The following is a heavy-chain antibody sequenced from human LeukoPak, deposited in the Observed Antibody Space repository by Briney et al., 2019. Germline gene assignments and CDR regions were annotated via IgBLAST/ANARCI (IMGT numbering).Heavy chain of an antibody. J-gene: IGHJ4*02. CDR1: GGTFSSYA. Sequence: ASVKVSCKASGGTFSSYAISWVRQATGQGLEWMGWMNPNTGNTVYAQNFHDRVTLTRNTSINTAYMELSSLRFEDTAVYYCARGLDTSPVGSFDYWGQGTLVTVSS. V-gene: IGHV1-8*02. CDR2: MNPNTGNT. CDR3: ARGLDTSPVGSFDY. D-gene: IGHD3-10*01.